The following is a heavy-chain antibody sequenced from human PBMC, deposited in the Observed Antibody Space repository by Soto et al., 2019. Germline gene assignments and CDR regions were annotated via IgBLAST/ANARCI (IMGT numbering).Heavy chain of an antibody. Sequence: PSETLSLTCTVSGGSISSYYWSWIRQPPGKGLEWIGYIYYSGSTNYNPSLKSRVTISVDTSKNQFSLKLSSVTAAGTAVYYCASGWYSSGSFDYWGQGTLVTVSS. J-gene: IGHJ4*02. D-gene: IGHD6-19*01. CDR1: GGSISSYY. V-gene: IGHV4-59*01. CDR2: IYYSGST. CDR3: ASGWYSSGSFDY.